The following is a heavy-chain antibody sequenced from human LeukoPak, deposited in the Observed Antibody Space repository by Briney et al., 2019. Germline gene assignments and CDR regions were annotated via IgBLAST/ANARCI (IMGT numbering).Heavy chain of an antibody. CDR2: ISSSGSTI. CDR3: ARDLESGWFDP. CDR1: GFTFSDYY. D-gene: IGHD3-3*01. Sequence: TAGGSLRLSCAASGFTFSDYYMSWIRQAPGKGLEWVSYISSSGSTIYYADSVKGRFTISRDNPKNSLYLQMNSLRAEDTAVYYCARDLESGWFDPWGQGTLVTVSS. V-gene: IGHV3-11*01. J-gene: IGHJ5*02.